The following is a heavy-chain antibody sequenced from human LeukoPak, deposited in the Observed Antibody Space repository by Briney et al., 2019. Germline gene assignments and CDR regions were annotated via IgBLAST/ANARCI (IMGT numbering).Heavy chain of an antibody. J-gene: IGHJ3*02. CDR3: ARDYSYDSSGYYSWWAFDI. D-gene: IGHD3-22*01. CDR2: ISSSSRYI. V-gene: IGHV3-21*01. Sequence: PGGSLRLSCAASGFTFSSYSMNWVRQAPGKGLEWASSISSSSRYIYYADSVKGRFTISRDNAKNSLYLQMNSLRAEDTAVYYCARDYSYDSSGYYSWWAFDIWGQGTMVAVSS. CDR1: GFTFSSYS.